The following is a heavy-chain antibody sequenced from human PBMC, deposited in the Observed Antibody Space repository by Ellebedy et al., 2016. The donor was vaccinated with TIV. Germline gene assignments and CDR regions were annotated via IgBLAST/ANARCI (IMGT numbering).Heavy chain of an antibody. D-gene: IGHD6-19*01. CDR3: ARDPVAGLARQYYYMDV. CDR2: ISNDGNNK. CDR1: GFTFSTFA. Sequence: PGGSLRLSCAASGFTFSTFAMHWVRQAPGKGLEWVAVISNDGNNKHYIDSVKGRFTISRDSSKNTLYLQMNTLRAEDTAVYYCARDPVAGLARQYYYMDVWGKGTTVTVSS. J-gene: IGHJ6*03. V-gene: IGHV3-30*04.